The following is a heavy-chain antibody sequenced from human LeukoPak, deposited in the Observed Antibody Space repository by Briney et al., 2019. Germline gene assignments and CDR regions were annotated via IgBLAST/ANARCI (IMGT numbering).Heavy chain of an antibody. V-gene: IGHV3-7*02. J-gene: IGHJ4*02. CDR2: IREDGSEK. CDR3: AVPQWELLN. D-gene: IGHD1-26*01. Sequence: PGGSLRLSCAVSGFTASGFTFSRNSMSWVRQAPGKGLDWVASIREDGSEKYYVDSVKGRFTISRDNAKNSLYLQMDSLRDEDTAVYFCAVPQWELLNWGQGTLVTVSS. CDR1: GFTFSRNS.